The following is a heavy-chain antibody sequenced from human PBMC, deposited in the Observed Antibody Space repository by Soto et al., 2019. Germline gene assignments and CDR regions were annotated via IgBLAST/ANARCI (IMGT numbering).Heavy chain of an antibody. Sequence: SETLSLTCIVSGDSISSSSYYWGWIRQPPGKGLEWMGSVYFSGATNYNSALKSRVTISVDTSKNQFSLKLSSVTAADTAVYYCARVRRSGWYLDYWGQVTLVTVS. J-gene: IGHJ4*02. CDR1: GDSISSSSYY. D-gene: IGHD6-19*01. CDR3: ARVRRSGWYLDY. CDR2: VYFSGAT. V-gene: IGHV4-39*01.